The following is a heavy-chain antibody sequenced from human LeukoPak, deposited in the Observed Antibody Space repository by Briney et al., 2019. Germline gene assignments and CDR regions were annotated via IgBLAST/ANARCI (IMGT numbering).Heavy chain of an antibody. J-gene: IGHJ6*02. CDR3: AKARDNTNYLGYYYGLDV. D-gene: IGHD2-8*01. V-gene: IGHV3-21*01. CDR1: GFRFNTYS. CDR2: ISSSSSDI. Sequence: GGSLRLSCVVSGFRFNTYSMNWVRQAPGKGLEWVASISSSSSDIFYADSVTGRLTISRDNTKNSLYLQLNNLRVEDTAVYYCAKARDNTNYLGYYYGLDVWGQGTTVTVSS.